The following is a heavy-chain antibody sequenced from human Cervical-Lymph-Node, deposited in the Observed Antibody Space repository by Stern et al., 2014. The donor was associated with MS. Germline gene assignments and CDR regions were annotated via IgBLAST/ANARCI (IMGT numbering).Heavy chain of an antibody. Sequence: QVQPQDSGPGLVKPSETLSLTCTVSGGSIRSYFWSWIRQPPGKGLEWTGYMYYSGSTNYNPSLKSRLTISVDTPKNQFSLKLSSVTAADTAVYYCARLYYDSSGFYFDYWGQGTLVIVSS. CDR1: GGSIRSYF. D-gene: IGHD3-22*01. V-gene: IGHV4-59*01. J-gene: IGHJ4*02. CDR3: ARLYYDSSGFYFDY. CDR2: MYYSGST.